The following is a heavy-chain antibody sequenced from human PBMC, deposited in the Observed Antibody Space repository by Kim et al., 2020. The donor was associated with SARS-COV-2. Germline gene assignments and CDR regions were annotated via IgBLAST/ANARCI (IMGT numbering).Heavy chain of an antibody. D-gene: IGHD2-2*01. J-gene: IGHJ5*02. CDR2: IFYSGST. V-gene: IGHV4-31*03. CDR1: GGSISSGGYY. CDR3: ARARLPAAWFDP. Sequence: SETLSLTCTVSGGSISSGGYYWSWIRQHPGKGLEWIGYIFYSGSTYYNPSLKSRVTISVDTSKNQFSLKLSSVTAADTAVYYCARARLPAAWFDPWGQGTLVTVSS.